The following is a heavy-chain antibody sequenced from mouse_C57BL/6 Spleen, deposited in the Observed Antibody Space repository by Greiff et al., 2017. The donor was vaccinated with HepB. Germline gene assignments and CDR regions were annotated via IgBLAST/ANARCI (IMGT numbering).Heavy chain of an antibody. V-gene: IGHV1-85*01. D-gene: IGHD1-1*01. Sequence: VMLVESGPELVKPGASVKLSCKASGYTFTSYDINWVKQRPGQGLEWIGWIYPRDGSTKYNEKFKGTATLTVDTSSSTAYMELHSLTSEDSAVYFCASSSSHYYGSSLDYWGQGTTLTVSS. J-gene: IGHJ2*01. CDR3: ASSSSHYYGSSLDY. CDR1: GYTFTSYD. CDR2: IYPRDGST.